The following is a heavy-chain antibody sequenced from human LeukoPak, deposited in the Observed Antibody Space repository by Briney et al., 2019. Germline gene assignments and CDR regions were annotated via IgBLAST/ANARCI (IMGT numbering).Heavy chain of an antibody. J-gene: IGHJ1*01. Sequence: SETLSLTCTVSGGSIRSSYYYWGWIRQPPGKGLEWIGYMYSSGSTSQNPFLKSRVTMSVDTSKNQFSLKLSSVTAADTAVYYCARGSGWYPIWGQGTLVTVSS. CDR3: ARGSGWYPI. CDR1: GGSIRSSYYY. V-gene: IGHV4-61*05. CDR2: MYSSGST. D-gene: IGHD6-19*01.